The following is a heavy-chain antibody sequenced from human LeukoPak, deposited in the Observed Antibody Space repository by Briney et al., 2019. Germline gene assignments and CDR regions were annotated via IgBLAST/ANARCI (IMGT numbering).Heavy chain of an antibody. Sequence: GTSLRLSCATSGLTFTSHGFHWLRQVVGKRLEWVAFVRNDGSDTYHANSVKGRFSISRDDSKNTLYLQMNSLRPEDTAIYYCARDRGKDYFDSWGQGTQVTVSS. CDR1: GLTFTSHG. V-gene: IGHV3-33*01. J-gene: IGHJ4*02. CDR2: VRNDGSDT. D-gene: IGHD4-23*01. CDR3: ARDRGKDYFDS.